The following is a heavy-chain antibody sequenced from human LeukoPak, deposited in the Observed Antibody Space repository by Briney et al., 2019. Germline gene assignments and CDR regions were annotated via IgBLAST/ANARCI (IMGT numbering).Heavy chain of an antibody. D-gene: IGHD5/OR15-5a*01. V-gene: IGHV3-30*04. CDR3: AREMDIVSTSAGDY. J-gene: IGHJ4*02. CDR2: ISYDGSNK. Sequence: GGSLRLSCIVSGFTFSDYAMHWVRQAPGKGLDWVAIISYDGSNKYYADSVKGRFTISRDNSQNTLYLQMNSLGAEDTAVYYCAREMDIVSTSAGDYWGQGTLVTVSS. CDR1: GFTFSDYA.